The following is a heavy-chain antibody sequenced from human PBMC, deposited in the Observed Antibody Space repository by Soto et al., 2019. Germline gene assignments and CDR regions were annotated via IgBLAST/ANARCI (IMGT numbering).Heavy chain of an antibody. CDR2: ISNYGSNR. J-gene: IGHJ4*02. Sequence: QVQLVESGGGVVQPGRSLRLSCAASNFTFSNYGMHWVRQAPGKGLEWVALISNYGSNRYYTDSVKGRFTIPRDNSRNTLSLQMNSLRADDTAVYYCAKVGADTGTYYFDYWGQGTLITVSS. V-gene: IGHV3-30*18. D-gene: IGHD1-26*01. CDR1: NFTFSNYG. CDR3: AKVGADTGTYYFDY.